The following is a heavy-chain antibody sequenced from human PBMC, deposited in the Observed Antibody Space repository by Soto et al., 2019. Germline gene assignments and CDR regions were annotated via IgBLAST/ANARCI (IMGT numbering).Heavy chain of an antibody. D-gene: IGHD6-13*01. CDR2: IKQDGSEK. CDR3: ARAGSWYGHSYYYYGMDV. V-gene: IGHV3-7*01. J-gene: IGHJ6*02. Sequence: EVQLVESGGGLVQPGGSLRLSCAASGFTFSSYWMSWVRQAPGKGLEWVANIKQDGSEKDYVDSVKGRFTISRDNAKKSLYLQMNSPRAEGTAVYYCARAGSWYGHSYYYYGMDVGGQGTTVTVSS. CDR1: GFTFSSYW.